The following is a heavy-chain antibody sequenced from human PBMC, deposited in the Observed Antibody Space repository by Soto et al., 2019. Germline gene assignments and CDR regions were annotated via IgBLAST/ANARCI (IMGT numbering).Heavy chain of an antibody. CDR1: NSSINSRFY. D-gene: IGHD6-19*01. CDR2: IYHSGST. J-gene: IGHJ4*02. Sequence: PSETLSLTCAVSNSSINSRFYWGWIRQPPGKGLEWIASIYHSGSTHYNPSLKSRATISVDTSNNQFSLRLSSVTAADTAVYYCAKNTSGRKFDYWGQGTQVTVSS. V-gene: IGHV4-38-2*01. CDR3: AKNTSGRKFDY.